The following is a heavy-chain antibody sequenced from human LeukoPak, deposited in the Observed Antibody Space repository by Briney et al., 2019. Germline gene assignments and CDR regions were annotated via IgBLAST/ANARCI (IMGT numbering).Heavy chain of an antibody. V-gene: IGHV1-46*01. D-gene: IGHD3-10*01. CDR2: INPSGSST. CDR1: GYAFTRHY. Sequence: ASVKVSCKASGYAFTRHYMHWVRQAPGQGLEWMGLINPSGSSTIYAQKFQGRVTMTRDTSISTAYMELSRLRSDDTAVYYCARDSGERGSGSYLIAYWGQGTLVTVSS. CDR3: ARDSGERGSGSYLIAY. J-gene: IGHJ4*02.